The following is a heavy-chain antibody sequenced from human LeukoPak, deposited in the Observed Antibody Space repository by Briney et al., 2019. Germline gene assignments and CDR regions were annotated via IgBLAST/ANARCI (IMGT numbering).Heavy chain of an antibody. CDR2: ISSSGGTI. CDR3: ARDLASTNYCGGHCSGYY. CDR1: GFTFSSFE. J-gene: IGHJ4*02. V-gene: IGHV3-48*03. D-gene: IGHD2-21*02. Sequence: QPGGSLRLSCAASGFTFSSFEMNWVRQAPGKGLEWISYISSSGGTIYYADSVKGRFTVSRDNAKNSLYLQMSSLRAEDTAVYYRARDLASTNYCGGHCSGYYWGQGTLVTVSS.